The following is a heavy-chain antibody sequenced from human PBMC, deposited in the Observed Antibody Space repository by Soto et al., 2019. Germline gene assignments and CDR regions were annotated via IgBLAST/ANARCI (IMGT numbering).Heavy chain of an antibody. V-gene: IGHV4-31*03. Sequence: QVQLQESGPGLMKPSQTLSLTCTVSGGSISTGGYYWTWIRQRPGKGLEWIGYIYYSGSTYYNPSLKSRVTISVDTSKNQFSLKLSSVTAADTAVYYCARGLSVTLFDNWGQGTLVTVSS. D-gene: IGHD4-17*01. J-gene: IGHJ4*02. CDR2: IYYSGST. CDR3: ARGLSVTLFDN. CDR1: GGSISTGGYY.